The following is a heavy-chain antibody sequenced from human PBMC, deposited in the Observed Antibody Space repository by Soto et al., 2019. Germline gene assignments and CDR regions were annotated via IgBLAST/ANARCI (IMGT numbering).Heavy chain of an antibody. CDR3: ATRSGINGEFVEY. CDR1: ASTIRNFY. D-gene: IGHD1-20*01. Sequence: SESLPRPGSAAASTIRNFYWTWSRQPPGKGLEFLGYIDYSGTTKYNPSLKSRRTLSVDTSKNRFSLKVNFVTAQDTAVYYCATRSGINGEFVEYWGTGILVAVSS. J-gene: IGHJ4*02. CDR2: IDYSGTT. V-gene: IGHV4-59*01.